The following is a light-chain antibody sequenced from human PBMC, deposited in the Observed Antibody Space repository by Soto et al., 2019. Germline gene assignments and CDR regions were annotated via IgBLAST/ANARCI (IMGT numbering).Light chain of an antibody. J-gene: IGKJ1*01. CDR1: QGIGKA. Sequence: AIQMTQSPSSLSASVGEGVPIPCRASQGIGKALGWYQQKPGKPPKVLIYGASNLQSGVPPRFSGSGSGTDFTLAISSLQPEDSATYYCLQDINYPWTFGQGTKVDIK. CDR2: GAS. V-gene: IGKV1-6*01. CDR3: LQDINYPWT.